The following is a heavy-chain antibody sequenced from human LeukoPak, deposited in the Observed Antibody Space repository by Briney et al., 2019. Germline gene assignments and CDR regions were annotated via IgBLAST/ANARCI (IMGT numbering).Heavy chain of an antibody. Sequence: ASVKVSCKASGYTFTSYNISWVRQAPGQGLEWMGWISAYNGNTNYAQKLQGRVTMTTDTSTSTAYMELRSLRSDDTAVYYCARDNLFPYYYDSSGYSYYFDYWGQGTLVTVSS. CDR3: ARDNLFPYYYDSSGYSYYFDY. CDR2: ISAYNGNT. D-gene: IGHD3-22*01. CDR1: GYTFTSYN. J-gene: IGHJ4*02. V-gene: IGHV1-18*01.